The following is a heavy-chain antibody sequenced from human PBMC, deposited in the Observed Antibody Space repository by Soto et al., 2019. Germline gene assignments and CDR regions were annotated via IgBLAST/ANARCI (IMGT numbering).Heavy chain of an antibody. CDR2: INIGTGYT. V-gene: IGHV1-3*04. D-gene: IGHD4-17*01. CDR3: ARSEVTNLPNFVA. Sequence: ASVKVSCTASGYTFTRSLMHWVRQAPGQSLEWMGWINIGTGYTKISQRFQGRVSFAGDTSASTAYMELSSLRSEDTAVYYCARSEVTNLPNFVAWGQGALVTVAS. CDR1: GYTFTRSL. J-gene: IGHJ4*02.